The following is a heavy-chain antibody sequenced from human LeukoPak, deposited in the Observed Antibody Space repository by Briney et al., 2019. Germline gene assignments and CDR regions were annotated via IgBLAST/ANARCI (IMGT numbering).Heavy chain of an antibody. V-gene: IGHV3-30*03. J-gene: IGHJ4*02. CDR2: ISNDGTNT. CDR1: GFTFSSYW. D-gene: IGHD6-6*01. Sequence: GGSLRLSCAASGFTFSSYWMSWVRQPPGNGLEWVSVISNDGTNTYQADSVKGRFTISRDNFKNTLYLQINSLRTEDTAIYYCARALDATITPRPGGANFDYWGQGTLVTVSS. CDR3: ARALDATITPRPGGANFDY.